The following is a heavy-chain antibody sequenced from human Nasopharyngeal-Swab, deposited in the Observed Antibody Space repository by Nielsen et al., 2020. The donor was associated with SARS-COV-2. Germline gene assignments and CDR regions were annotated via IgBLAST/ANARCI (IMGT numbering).Heavy chain of an antibody. J-gene: IGHJ4*02. CDR3: ARERVTDKYFDY. D-gene: IGHD2-21*02. Sequence: SETLSLTCTVSGGSISSYYWSWIRQPPGKGLEWIGYIYYSGSTNYNPSLKSQVTISVDTSKNQFSLKLSSVTAADTAVYYCARERVTDKYFDYWGQGTLVTVSS. CDR2: IYYSGST. V-gene: IGHV4-59*01. CDR1: GGSISSYY.